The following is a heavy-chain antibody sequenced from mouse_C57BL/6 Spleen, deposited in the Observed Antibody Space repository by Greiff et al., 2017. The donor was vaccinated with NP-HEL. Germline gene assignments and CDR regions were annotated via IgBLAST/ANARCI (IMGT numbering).Heavy chain of an antibody. CDR3: TRDPGGYGRSWWYFDV. CDR2: ISSGGDYI. CDR1: GFTFSSYA. D-gene: IGHD1-1*01. J-gene: IGHJ1*03. V-gene: IGHV5-9-1*02. Sequence: DVMLVESGEGLVKPGGSLKLSCAASGFTFSSYAMSWVRQTPEKRLEWVAYISSGGDYIYYADTVKGRFTISRDNARNTLYLQMSSLKSEDTAMYYCTRDPGGYGRSWWYFDVWGTGTTVTVSS.